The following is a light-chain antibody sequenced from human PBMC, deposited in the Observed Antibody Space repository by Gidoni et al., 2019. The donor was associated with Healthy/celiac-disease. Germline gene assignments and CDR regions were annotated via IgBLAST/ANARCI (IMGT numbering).Light chain of an antibody. V-gene: IGLV1-47*01. CDR2: RNN. J-gene: IGLJ1*01. CDR3: AAWDDSLSGYV. Sequence: QSVLTQPPSASGTPGQRVTISCSGSSSNIGSNYVSWYQQLPGTAPKHLIYRNNQRPSGVPDRFSGSKSDTSASLAISGLRSEDEADYYCAAWDDSLSGYVFGTGTKVTVL. CDR1: SSNIGSNY.